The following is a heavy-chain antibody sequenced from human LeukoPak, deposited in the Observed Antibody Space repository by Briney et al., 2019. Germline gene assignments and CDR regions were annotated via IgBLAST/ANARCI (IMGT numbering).Heavy chain of an antibody. J-gene: IGHJ3*02. CDR3: GAYCSSTSCYHDAFDI. Sequence: GGSLRLSCAASGFTFSSYWMSWVRQAPGKGLEWVSYISSSGSTIYYADSVKGRLTISRDNAKNSLYLQMNSLRAEDTAVYYCGAYCSSTSCYHDAFDIWGQGTMVTVSS. D-gene: IGHD2-2*01. V-gene: IGHV3-48*04. CDR1: GFTFSSYW. CDR2: ISSSGSTI.